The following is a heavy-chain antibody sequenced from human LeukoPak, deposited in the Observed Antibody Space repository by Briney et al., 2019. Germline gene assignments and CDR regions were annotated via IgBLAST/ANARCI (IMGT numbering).Heavy chain of an antibody. V-gene: IGHV4-39*01. J-gene: IGHJ5*02. Sequence: TSETLSLTCAVSGGSISSSSYYWGWIRQPPGKGLEWIGSIYYSGSTYYNPSLKSRVTISVDTSKNQFSLKLSSVTAADTAVYYCARHITMVRGVIINWFDPWGQGTLVTVSS. CDR2: IYYSGST. CDR3: ARHITMVRGVIINWFDP. D-gene: IGHD3-10*01. CDR1: GGSISSSSYY.